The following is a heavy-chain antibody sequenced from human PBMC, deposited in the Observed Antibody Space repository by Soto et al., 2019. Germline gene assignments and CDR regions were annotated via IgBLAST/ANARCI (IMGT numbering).Heavy chain of an antibody. J-gene: IGHJ6*02. D-gene: IGHD1-1*01. CDR3: AKNGQLPYYYSGMDV. Sequence: QGQLVQSGPEVKKPGASVKVSCKASGYTFTRYGLSWVRQAPGQGLDWMGWISVYNGDTNYAQKVQGRVTMTLDTPPSTVSIALSSRISDHTAIYYCAKNGQLPYYYSGMDVWGQGTAVTVSS. CDR1: GYTFTRYG. V-gene: IGHV1-18*01. CDR2: ISVYNGDT.